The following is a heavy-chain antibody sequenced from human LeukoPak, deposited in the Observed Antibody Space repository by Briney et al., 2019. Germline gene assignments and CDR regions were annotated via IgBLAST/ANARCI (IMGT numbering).Heavy chain of an antibody. CDR1: GYTFTGYY. Sequence: SVKVSCKASGYTFTGYYMHWVRQAPGQGLEWMGGIIPIFGTANYAQKFQGRVTITADKSTSTAYMELSSLRSEDTAVYYCARVASGFAVAGTWGQGTLVTVSS. CDR2: IIPIFGTA. V-gene: IGHV1-69*06. D-gene: IGHD6-19*01. CDR3: ARVASGFAVAGT. J-gene: IGHJ5*02.